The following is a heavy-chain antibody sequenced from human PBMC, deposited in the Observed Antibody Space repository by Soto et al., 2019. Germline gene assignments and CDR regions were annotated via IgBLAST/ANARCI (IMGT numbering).Heavy chain of an antibody. CDR1: GFTFSTHA. D-gene: IGHD6-13*01. Sequence: QVQLVESGGGVVQPGRSLRLSCAASGFTFSTHAMHWVRQAPGKGLECVAIVSFDGRNKYYADSVKGRFTISRDNSKNTLYLQMSGLTPEDTAFYYCAIDQTGITTAGGGRIDRWGQGTLVTVSS. CDR2: VSFDGRNK. J-gene: IGHJ5*02. CDR3: AIDQTGITTAGGGRIDR. V-gene: IGHV3-30-3*01.